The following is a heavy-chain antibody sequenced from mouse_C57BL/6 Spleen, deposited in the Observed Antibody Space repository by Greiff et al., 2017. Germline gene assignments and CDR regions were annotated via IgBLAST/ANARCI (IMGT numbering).Heavy chain of an antibody. CDR2: LHPSDSDT. J-gene: IGHJ4*01. V-gene: IGHV1-74*01. CDR3: AIGGGGGAMDY. D-gene: IGHD1-1*02. CDR1: GYTFTSYW. Sequence: VKLQQPGAELVKPGASVKVSCKASGYTFTSYWMHWVKQRPGQGLEWIGRLHPSDSDTNYNQKFKGKATLTVDKSSSTAYMQLSSLTSEDSAVYDFAIGGGGGAMDYWGQGTSVTVSS.